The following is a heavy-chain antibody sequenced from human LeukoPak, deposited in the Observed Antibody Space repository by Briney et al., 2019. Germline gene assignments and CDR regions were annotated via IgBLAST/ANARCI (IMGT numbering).Heavy chain of an antibody. D-gene: IGHD3-22*01. V-gene: IGHV1-69*05. CDR1: GGTFSSYA. Sequence: SVKVSCKASGGTFSSYAMSWVRQAPGQGLEWMGGIITSFGTTNYAHKLQGRVTITTDKSKDAPYMELSSLRAEDTAVYSPARLGDSSVGFDMGGQGTTVTVP. CDR2: IITSFGTT. CDR3: ARLGDSSVGFDM. J-gene: IGHJ3*02.